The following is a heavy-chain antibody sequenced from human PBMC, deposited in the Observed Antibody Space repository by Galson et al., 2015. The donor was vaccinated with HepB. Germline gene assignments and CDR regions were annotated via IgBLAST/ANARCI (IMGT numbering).Heavy chain of an antibody. Sequence: SVKVSCKASGYTFTSYYMHWVRQAPGQGLEWMGIINPSGGSTSYAQKFQGRVTMTRDTSTSTVYMELSSLRSEDTAVYYCARVCDDILTGYNWFDPWGQGTLVTVSS. CDR1: GYTFTSYY. V-gene: IGHV1-46*01. J-gene: IGHJ5*02. D-gene: IGHD3-9*01. CDR2: INPSGGST. CDR3: ARVCDDILTGYNWFDP.